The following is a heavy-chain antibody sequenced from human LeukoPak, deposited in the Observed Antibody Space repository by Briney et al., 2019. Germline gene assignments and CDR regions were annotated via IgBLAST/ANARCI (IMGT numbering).Heavy chain of an antibody. CDR1: GYTFTSYD. V-gene: IGHV1-2*06. CDR3: AKVPPSITAAGNWLDP. J-gene: IGHJ5*02. D-gene: IGHD6-13*01. CDR2: INPNTGGT. Sequence: ASVKVSCKASGYTFTSYDINWVRQAPGQGLEWMGRINPNTGGTNYAQKFQGRVTMTRDTSITTAYMDLSRLTSDDTPIYYCAKVPPSITAAGNWLDPWGQGALVTVSS.